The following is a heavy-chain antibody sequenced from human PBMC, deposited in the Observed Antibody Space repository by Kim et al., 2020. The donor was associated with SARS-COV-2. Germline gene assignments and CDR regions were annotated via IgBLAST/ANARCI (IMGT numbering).Heavy chain of an antibody. Sequence: ADAVEGRSTISRDNSKSTLYLQMSSLSAEDTAVYYCAKYYAFIAAAGPDCWGQGTLVTVSS. V-gene: IGHV3-23*01. D-gene: IGHD6-13*01. CDR3: AKYYAFIAAAGPDC. J-gene: IGHJ4*02.